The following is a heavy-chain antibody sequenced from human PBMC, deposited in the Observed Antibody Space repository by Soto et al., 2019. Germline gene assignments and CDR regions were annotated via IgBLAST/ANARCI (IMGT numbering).Heavy chain of an antibody. J-gene: IGHJ4*02. CDR1: GFTFSDFY. D-gene: IGHD5-18*01. Sequence: GGSLRLSCAASGFTFSDFYMAWIRQAPGKGLEWVSHISSTGTYTNYADSVKGRFTVSRDSANNSLYLEMNSLRAEDTAVYFCARDRDTYGHGCFDYWGQGTLVTVSS. CDR3: ARDRDTYGHGCFDY. V-gene: IGHV3-11*05. CDR2: ISSTGTYT.